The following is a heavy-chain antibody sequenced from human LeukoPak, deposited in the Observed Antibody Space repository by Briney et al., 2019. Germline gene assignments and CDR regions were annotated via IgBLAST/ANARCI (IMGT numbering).Heavy chain of an antibody. CDR3: ARGRVGATGSFDI. V-gene: IGHV1-3*03. Sequence: GASVKVSCKASGYTFTSYGISWVRQAPGQRLEWMGWINAGNGNTKYSQEFQGRVTITRDTSASTAYMELSSLRSEDMAVYYCARGRVGATGSFDIWGQGTMVTVSS. CDR2: INAGNGNT. D-gene: IGHD1-26*01. CDR1: GYTFTSYG. J-gene: IGHJ3*02.